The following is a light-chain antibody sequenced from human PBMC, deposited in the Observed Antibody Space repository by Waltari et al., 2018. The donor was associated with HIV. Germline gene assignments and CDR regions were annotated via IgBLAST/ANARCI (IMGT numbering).Light chain of an antibody. CDR2: GKN. CDR1: SLRSYY. J-gene: IGLJ3*02. CDR3: NSRDSSGNHWV. V-gene: IGLV3-19*01. Sequence: SSELTQDPAVSVALGQTVRITCQGDSLRSYYASWYQHKPGQAPVLVIYGKNNRPSGSPDRLAGASSGNTASLTITGAQAEEEADYYCNSRDSSGNHWVFGGGTKLTVL.